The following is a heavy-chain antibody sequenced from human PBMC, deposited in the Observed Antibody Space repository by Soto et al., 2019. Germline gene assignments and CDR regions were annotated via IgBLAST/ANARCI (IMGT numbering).Heavy chain of an antibody. CDR1: GFTFTSSA. Sequence: SVKVSCKASGFTFTSSAMQWVRQARGQRLEWIGWIVVGSGNTNYAQKFQERVTITRDMSTSTAYMELSSLRSEDTAVYYCAAAGNLWSPDAFDIWGQGTMVTVS. J-gene: IGHJ3*02. V-gene: IGHV1-58*02. CDR3: AAAGNLWSPDAFDI. D-gene: IGHD1-7*01. CDR2: IVVGSGNT.